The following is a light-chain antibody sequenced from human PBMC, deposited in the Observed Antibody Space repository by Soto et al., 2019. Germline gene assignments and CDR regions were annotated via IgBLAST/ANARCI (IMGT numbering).Light chain of an antibody. CDR2: SNN. CDR3: ATWDDSLNGHVV. Sequence: QSVLTQPPSESGTPGQRVTISCSGSRSNIGSNTVNWYQQLPGTAPKFLIYSNNQRPSGVPKRFSGSKSGTSASLAISGLQSEDEADYYCATWDDSLNGHVVFGGGTKLT. CDR1: RSNIGSNT. V-gene: IGLV1-44*01. J-gene: IGLJ2*01.